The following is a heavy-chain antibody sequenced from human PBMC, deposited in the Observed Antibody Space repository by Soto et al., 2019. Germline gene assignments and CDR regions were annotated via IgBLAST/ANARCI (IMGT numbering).Heavy chain of an antibody. CDR1: GYSISSGYY. CDR2: IYHSGST. D-gene: IGHD2-2*01. J-gene: IGHJ1*01. Sequence: SETLSLTSPASGYSISSGYYWGWIRQPPGKGLEWIGTIYHSGSTFHNPSLKSRVTISVDTSKNQFSLRLRSVTAADTAVYYCAVGDCSSTTCSREYFQHWGQGTLVTVSS. V-gene: IGHV4-38-2*01. CDR3: AVGDCSSTTCSREYFQH.